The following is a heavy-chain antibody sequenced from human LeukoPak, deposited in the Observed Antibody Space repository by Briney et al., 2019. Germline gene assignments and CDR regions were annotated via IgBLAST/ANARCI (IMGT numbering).Heavy chain of an antibody. J-gene: IGHJ4*02. CDR3: ARDRLGPSFSVSHFDL. V-gene: IGHV3-20*04. CDR2: INYNGAIT. D-gene: IGHD3-3*02. Sequence: GGSLRLSCATSGFTFVDYSLSWVRRAPGKGLEWLCAINYNGAITDYADSVKGRFTISRDNAKTSLYLRMDSLRAEDTALYYCARDRLGPSFSVSHFDLWGQGTLVTVSS. CDR1: GFTFVDYS.